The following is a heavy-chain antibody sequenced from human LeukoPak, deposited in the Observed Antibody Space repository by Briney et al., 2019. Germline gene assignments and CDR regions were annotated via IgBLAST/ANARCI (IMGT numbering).Heavy chain of an antibody. J-gene: IGHJ4*02. CDR2: ISGSGGST. CDR3: ATTPRNTEITHHFGY. Sequence: PGGSLRLSCAASGFTFSSYAMSWVRQAPGKGLEWVSAISGSGGSTYYADSVKGRFTISRDNSKNTLYLQMNSLRAEDTAVYYCATTPRNTEITHHFGYWGRGTLVTVSA. V-gene: IGHV3-23*01. D-gene: IGHD5-18*01. CDR1: GFTFSSYA.